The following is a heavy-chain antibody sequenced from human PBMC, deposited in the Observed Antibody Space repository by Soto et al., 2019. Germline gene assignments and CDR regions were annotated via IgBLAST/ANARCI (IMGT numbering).Heavy chain of an antibody. V-gene: IGHV3-30-3*01. CDR1: GFTFSSYA. D-gene: IGHD5-18*01. Sequence: GGSLRLSCAASGFTFSSYAMHWVRQAPGKGLEWVAVISYDGSNKYYADSVKGRFTISRDNSKNTLYLQMNSLRAEDTAVYYCARDYDSWSYGVGYYYGMDVWGQGTTVTVSS. CDR3: ARDYDSWSYGVGYYYGMDV. CDR2: ISYDGSNK. J-gene: IGHJ6*02.